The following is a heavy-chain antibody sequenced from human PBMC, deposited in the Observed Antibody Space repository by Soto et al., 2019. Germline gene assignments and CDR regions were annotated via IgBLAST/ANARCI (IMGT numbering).Heavy chain of an antibody. CDR1: GFTFSSYD. CDR3: ARAYRGSGTNYYMDV. V-gene: IGHV3-13*01. CDR2: IGTAGDT. J-gene: IGHJ6*03. Sequence: PGGSLTLSCAASGFTFSSYDMHWVRQATGKGLEWVSAIGTAGDTYYPGSVKGRFTISRENAKNSLYLQMNSLRAGDTAVYYCARAYRGSGTNYYMDVWGKGTTVTVSS. D-gene: IGHD3-10*01.